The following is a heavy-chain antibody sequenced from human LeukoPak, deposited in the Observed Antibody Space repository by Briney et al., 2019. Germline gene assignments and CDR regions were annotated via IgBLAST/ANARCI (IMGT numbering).Heavy chain of an antibody. V-gene: IGHV4-34*01. J-gene: IGHJ4*02. CDR2: INHSGST. CDR1: GGSFSGYY. D-gene: IGHD3-3*01. Sequence: SETLSLTCAVYGGSFSGYYWSWIRQPPGKGLEWIGEINHSGSTNYNPSLKSRVTISVDTSKNLFSLKLSSVTAADTAVYYCARRDSDFSSGYPRGYYFDYWGQGTLVTVSS. CDR3: ARRDSDFSSGYPRGYYFDY.